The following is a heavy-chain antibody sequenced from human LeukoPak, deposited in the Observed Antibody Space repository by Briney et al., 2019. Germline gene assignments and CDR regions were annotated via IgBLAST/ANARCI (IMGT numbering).Heavy chain of an antibody. J-gene: IGHJ4*02. CDR2: IKQDGSKK. CDR3: TRVGYIDEGIDY. V-gene: IGHV3-7*04. Sequence: LRLSXXASXXPXSSYWMTWVRQAXGEGLEWVANIKQDGSKKSYVDSVKGRFTISRDNAKNSLYLQMNSLRAEDTAIYYCTRVGYIDEGIDYWGQGTLVTVSS. CDR1: XXPXSSYW. D-gene: IGHD5-24*01.